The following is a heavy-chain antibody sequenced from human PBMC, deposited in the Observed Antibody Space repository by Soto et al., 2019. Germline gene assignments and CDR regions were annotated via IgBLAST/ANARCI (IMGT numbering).Heavy chain of an antibody. CDR1: GASTSGYY. CDR2: IPYTGST. V-gene: IGHV4-59*01. D-gene: IGHD6-13*01. J-gene: IGHJ4*02. CDR3: ATIAAAASV. Sequence: QVQLQESDPGLVKPSETLSLTCTVSGASTSGYYWSWIRQPPRKGLEWIGCIPYTGSTNYSPSLKTRVTISLDTSRTQFTLRLSSVTAADTAVYYCATIAAAASVWGQGTLVTVSS.